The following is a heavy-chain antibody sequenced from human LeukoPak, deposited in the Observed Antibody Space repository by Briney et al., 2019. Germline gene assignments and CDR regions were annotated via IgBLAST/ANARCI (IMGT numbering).Heavy chain of an antibody. J-gene: IGHJ6*03. CDR1: GFTFSDYY. CDR2: ISSNGNTV. V-gene: IGHV3-11*04. CDR3: ARDPNYMDV. Sequence: GGSLRLSCAASGFTFSDYYMSWIRQAPGQGLEWVSYISSNGNTVYYADSVKGRFTISRDNAKNSLYLQMSGLRAEDTAVYYCARDPNYMDVWGKGTTVTVSS.